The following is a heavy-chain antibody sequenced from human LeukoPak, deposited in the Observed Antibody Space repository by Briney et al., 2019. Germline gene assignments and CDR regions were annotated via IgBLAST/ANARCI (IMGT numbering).Heavy chain of an antibody. Sequence: ASVKVSCKASGYTFSGYYMYWVRQAPGQGLKWMGWINPKNGGTNYAQKFQGRVTVTRDTSISTAYMELNRLISDDTAVYYCATGGAVAGTKFDYWGQGTLVTVSS. CDR1: GYTFSGYY. CDR2: INPKNGGT. J-gene: IGHJ4*02. CDR3: ATGGAVAGTKFDY. V-gene: IGHV1-2*02. D-gene: IGHD6-19*01.